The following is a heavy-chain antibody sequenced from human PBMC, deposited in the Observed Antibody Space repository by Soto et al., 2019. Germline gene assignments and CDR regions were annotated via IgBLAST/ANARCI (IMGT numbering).Heavy chain of an antibody. V-gene: IGHV4-59*08. CDR2: IYYSGST. Sequence: SSETLSLTCTVSGGSISSYYWSWIRQPPGKGLEWIGYIYYSGSTNYNPSLKSRVTISVDTSKNQFSLKLSSVTAADTAVYYCARCIAAAGSSWFDPWGQGTLVTV. CDR1: GGSISSYY. J-gene: IGHJ5*02. D-gene: IGHD6-13*01. CDR3: ARCIAAAGSSWFDP.